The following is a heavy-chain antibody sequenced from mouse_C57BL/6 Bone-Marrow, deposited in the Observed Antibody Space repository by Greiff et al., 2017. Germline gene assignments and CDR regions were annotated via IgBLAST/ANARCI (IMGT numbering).Heavy chain of an antibody. D-gene: IGHD2-1*01. Sequence: EVQLQESGPGLVKPSQSLSLTCSVTGYSITSGYYWNWIRQFPGNKLEWMGYISYDGSNNYNPSLKNRISITRDTSKNQFFLKLNSVTTEDTATYYCARYGNYPYYYAMDYWGKGTSVTVSS. CDR2: ISYDGSN. V-gene: IGHV3-6*01. CDR1: GYSITSGYY. CDR3: ARYGNYPYYYAMDY. J-gene: IGHJ4*01.